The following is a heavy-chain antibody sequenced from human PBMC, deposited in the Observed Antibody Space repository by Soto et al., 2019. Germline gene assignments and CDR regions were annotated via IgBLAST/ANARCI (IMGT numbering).Heavy chain of an antibody. Sequence: GGALRLSCAASGFTFSSYWMHWVRQAPGKGLVWVSRINSDGSSISYADSVKGRFTISRDNAQNSLYLQMTSLGAEDTAVYFCVRVDDYFLSCAYYRAFDYWGQGTLVTVSS. CDR2: INSDGSSI. V-gene: IGHV3-74*01. CDR1: GFTFSSYW. D-gene: IGHD3-22*01. CDR3: VRVDDYFLSCAYYRAFDY. J-gene: IGHJ4*02.